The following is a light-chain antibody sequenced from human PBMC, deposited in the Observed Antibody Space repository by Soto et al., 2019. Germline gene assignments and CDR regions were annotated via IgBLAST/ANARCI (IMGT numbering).Light chain of an antibody. J-gene: IGKJ2*01. CDR2: DAT. Sequence: EVLLTQSPVTLSLSPGERATLSCRASQSVSGYLSWYQQKTGQAPRLLSFDATHRYTGVPVRFSGSGSGTDFTLTISSLEPEDFAVSYCQQRDSGPPYNFGQGTKLEIK. V-gene: IGKV3-11*01. CDR3: QQRDSGPPYN. CDR1: QSVSGY.